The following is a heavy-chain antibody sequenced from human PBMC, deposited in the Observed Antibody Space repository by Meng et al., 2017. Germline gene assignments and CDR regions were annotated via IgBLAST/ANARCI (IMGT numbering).Heavy chain of an antibody. D-gene: IGHD6-13*01. CDR2: ISYDGSNK. J-gene: IGHJ4*02. CDR1: GFTFSSYG. CDR3: ARGPYSSRWYRGYAYYGRGV. Sequence: GESLKISCAASGFTFSSYGMYWVRQAPGRGLEWVAVISYDGSNKYYSDSVKGRFTISRDNSKNTLYLQMNSLRAEDTAVYYCARGPYSSRWYRGYAYYGRGVWGQGTVVTVSS. V-gene: IGHV3-30*04.